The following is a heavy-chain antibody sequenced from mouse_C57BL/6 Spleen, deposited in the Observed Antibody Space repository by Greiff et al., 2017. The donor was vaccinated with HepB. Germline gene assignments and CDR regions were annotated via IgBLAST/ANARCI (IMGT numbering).Heavy chain of an antibody. CDR3: ARDYDYGGFAY. Sequence: VQLQQPGAELVRPGSSVKLSCKASGYTFTSYWMHWVKQRPIQGLEWIGNIDPSDSETHYNQKFKDKATLTVDKSSSTAYMQLSSLTSEDSAVYYCARDYDYGGFAYWGQGTLVTVSA. CDR2: IDPSDSET. J-gene: IGHJ3*01. D-gene: IGHD2-4*01. V-gene: IGHV1-52*01. CDR1: GYTFTSYW.